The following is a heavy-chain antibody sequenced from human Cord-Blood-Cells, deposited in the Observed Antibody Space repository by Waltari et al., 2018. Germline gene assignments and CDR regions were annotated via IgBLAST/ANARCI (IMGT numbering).Heavy chain of an antibody. D-gene: IGHD3-16*01. J-gene: IGHJ4*02. V-gene: IGHV3-33*01. CDR2: IWYDGSNK. Sequence: QVQLVESGGGVVQPGRSLRLSCAASGFTFSSHGMHWVRQARGKGLEWVAVIWYDGSNKYYADSVKGRFTISRDNSKNTLYLQMNSLRAEDTAVYYCARDGLGLRYWGQGTLVTVSS. CDR3: ARDGLGLRY. CDR1: GFTFSSHG.